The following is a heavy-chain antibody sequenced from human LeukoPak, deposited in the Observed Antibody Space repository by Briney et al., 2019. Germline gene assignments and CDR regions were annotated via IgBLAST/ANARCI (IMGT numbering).Heavy chain of an antibody. Sequence: PGGSLRLSCAASGFTFSSYSMNWVRQAPGKGLGWVSSISSSSSYIYYADSVKGRFTISRDNAKNSLYLQMNSLRAEDTAVYYCARDRLNYYDSSGYFDYWGQGTLVTVSS. D-gene: IGHD3-22*01. CDR1: GFTFSSYS. V-gene: IGHV3-21*01. CDR3: ARDRLNYYDSSGYFDY. CDR2: ISSSSSYI. J-gene: IGHJ4*02.